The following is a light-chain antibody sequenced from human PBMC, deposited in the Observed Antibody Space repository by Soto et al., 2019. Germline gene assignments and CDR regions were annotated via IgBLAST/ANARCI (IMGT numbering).Light chain of an antibody. J-gene: IGKJ1*01. CDR1: QSVSSTY. Sequence: EIVLTQSPGTLSLSPGERATLSCRASQSVSSTYLAWYQQKPGQAPRLLIYGASTRATGLPGRFSGSGSGTDFTLTISRMEPEDVAVYYCQHYGSSRWTFGQGTKVEIK. V-gene: IGKV3-20*01. CDR2: GAS. CDR3: QHYGSSRWT.